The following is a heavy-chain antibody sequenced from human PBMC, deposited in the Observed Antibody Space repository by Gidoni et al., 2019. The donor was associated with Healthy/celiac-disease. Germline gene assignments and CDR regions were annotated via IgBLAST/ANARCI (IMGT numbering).Heavy chain of an antibody. D-gene: IGHD6-13*01. CDR3: AMVRAIAAAPGARNYYLDY. Sequence: QVQLQESGPGLVKPSVPLSLTCAVSGGSISSSNWWSCVRQPPGKGLEWIGEIYHSGSTNYNPSLKSRVTISVDKSKNQFSLKLSSVTAADTAVYYCAMVRAIAAAPGARNYYLDYWGQGTLVTVSS. V-gene: IGHV4-4*02. CDR1: GGSISSSNW. J-gene: IGHJ4*02. CDR2: IYHSGST.